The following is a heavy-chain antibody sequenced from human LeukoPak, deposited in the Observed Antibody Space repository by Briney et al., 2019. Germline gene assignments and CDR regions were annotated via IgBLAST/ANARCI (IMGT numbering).Heavy chain of an antibody. CDR2: ISSGGSTV. J-gene: IGHJ4*02. Sequence: GGSLRLSCAASRSTFSDYYMNWIRQAPGKGLEWVSYISSGGSTVYYADSVKGRFTISRDNAKNSLYLQMNSLRAEDTAVYYCARDPAPFSGSSQIDYWGQGTLVAVSS. CDR3: ARDPAPFSGSSQIDY. D-gene: IGHD1-26*01. CDR1: RSTFSDYY. V-gene: IGHV3-11*01.